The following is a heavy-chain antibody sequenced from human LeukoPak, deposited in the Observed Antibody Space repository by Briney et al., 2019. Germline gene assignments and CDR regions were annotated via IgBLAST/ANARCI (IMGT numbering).Heavy chain of an antibody. J-gene: IGHJ6*03. CDR2: IIPIFGTA. CDR1: GGTFSSYA. D-gene: IGHD6-6*01. Sequence: SVKVSCKASGGTFSSYAISWVRQAPGQGLEWMGGIIPIFGTANYAQKFQGRVTITADKSTSTAYIELSSLRSEDTAVYYCARGPDIAARPFYYYYYMDVWGKGTTVTVSS. CDR3: ARGPDIAARPFYYYYYMDV. V-gene: IGHV1-69*06.